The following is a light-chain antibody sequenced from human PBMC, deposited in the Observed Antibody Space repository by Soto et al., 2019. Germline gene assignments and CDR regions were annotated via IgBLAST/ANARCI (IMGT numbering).Light chain of an antibody. CDR3: SSYAGSNNYV. J-gene: IGLJ1*01. CDR2: EVS. Sequence: SVLTQPPSASGSPGQSVTISCTGTSSDVGGYNYVSWYQQHPGKAPKLMIYEVSKRPSGVPDRFSGSKSGNTASLTVSGLQAEEEADYYCSSYAGSNNYVFGTGTKVTGL. CDR1: SSDVGGYNY. V-gene: IGLV2-8*01.